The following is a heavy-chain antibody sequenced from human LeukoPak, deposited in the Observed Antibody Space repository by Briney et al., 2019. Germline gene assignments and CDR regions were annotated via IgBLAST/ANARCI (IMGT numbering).Heavy chain of an antibody. J-gene: IGHJ4*02. CDR1: GFTFSGYH. CDR3: AKARRGWPVYYFDY. V-gene: IGHV3-48*01. D-gene: IGHD6-19*01. Sequence: LSGGSLRLSCAASGFTFSGYHMNWVRQAPGKGLEWVSYISSSSNTIYYADSVKGRFTISRDSAKNSLYLQMNSLRAEDTAVYYCAKARRGWPVYYFDYWGQGTLVTVSS. CDR2: ISSSSNTI.